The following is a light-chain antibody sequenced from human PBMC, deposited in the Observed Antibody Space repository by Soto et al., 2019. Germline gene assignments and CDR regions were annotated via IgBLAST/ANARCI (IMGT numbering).Light chain of an antibody. J-gene: IGLJ1*01. Sequence: QSVLTQPPSASGSPGQSVTISCAGTSSNVGGYNYVSWYQQYPGKAPKLMIDEINKRPSGVPDRFSGSKSGNTASLTVSGLQAEDEADYYCSSYAASNNFGVFGSGTKLTVL. CDR2: EIN. V-gene: IGLV2-8*01. CDR3: SSYAASNNFGV. CDR1: SSNVGGYNY.